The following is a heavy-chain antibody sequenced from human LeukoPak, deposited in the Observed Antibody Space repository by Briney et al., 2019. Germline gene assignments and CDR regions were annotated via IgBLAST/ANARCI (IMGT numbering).Heavy chain of an antibody. CDR2: ISSSGSTI. V-gene: IGHV3-11*01. CDR3: ARDFEATEKFDY. J-gene: IGHJ4*02. Sequence: PGGSLRLSCAASGFTFSDYYMSWIRQAPGKGLERVSYISSSGSTIYYADSVKGRFTISRDNAKNSLYLQMNSLRAEDTAVYYCARDFEATEKFDYWGQGTLDTVSS. CDR1: GFTFSDYY.